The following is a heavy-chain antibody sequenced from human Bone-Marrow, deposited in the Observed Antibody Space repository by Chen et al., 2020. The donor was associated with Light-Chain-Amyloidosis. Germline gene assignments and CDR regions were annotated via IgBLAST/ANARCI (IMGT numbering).Heavy chain of an antibody. CDR1: GFTFSNYD. J-gene: IGHJ5*02. Sequence: EVQLVESGGGLVKPGGSLRLSCAASGFTFSNYDMNWVRQVPGKGLEWISAVTNSSSNIYYADSVRGRFTISRDNAKNSLYLQMNSRRSDDTAMYYCASSAPDPSSWGQGALVTVSS. CDR3: ASSAPDPSS. CDR2: VTNSSSNI. V-gene: IGHV3-21*01.